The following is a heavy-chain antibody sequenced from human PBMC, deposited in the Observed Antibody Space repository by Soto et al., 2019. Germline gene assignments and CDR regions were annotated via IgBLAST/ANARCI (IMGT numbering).Heavy chain of an antibody. V-gene: IGHV4-59*01. CDR1: GGSLSSYY. Sequence: SETLSLTCVVSGGSLSSYYWSWIRQPPGKGQEWIGYIYYSGSTNYNPSLKSRVTISVDTSKNQFSLKLSSVTAADTAVYYCARTWGSTSDYWGRGTLVTVSS. J-gene: IGHJ4*02. D-gene: IGHD3-16*01. CDR3: ARTWGSTSDY. CDR2: IYYSGST.